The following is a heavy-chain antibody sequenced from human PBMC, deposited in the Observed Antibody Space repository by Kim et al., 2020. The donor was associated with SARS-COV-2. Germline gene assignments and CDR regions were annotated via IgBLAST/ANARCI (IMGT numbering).Heavy chain of an antibody. D-gene: IGHD1-7*01. J-gene: IGHJ5*02. CDR1: GFTFSSYA. CDR2: ISGSGGST. Sequence: GGSLRLSCAASGFTFSSYAMSWVRQAPGKGLEWVSAISGSGGSTYYADSVKGRFTISSDNSKNTLYLQMNSLRAEDTAVYYCASSERSNWNYGLFDPWGQGTLVTVSS. CDR3: ASSERSNWNYGLFDP. V-gene: IGHV3-23*01.